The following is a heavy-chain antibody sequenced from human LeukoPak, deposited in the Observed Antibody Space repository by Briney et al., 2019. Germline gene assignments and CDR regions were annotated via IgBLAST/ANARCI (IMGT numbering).Heavy chain of an antibody. V-gene: IGHV3-7*05. CDR3: AREDQPRGTFDY. D-gene: IGHD2-15*01. Sequence: TGGSLRLSCAASGFTFSNYWMSWVRQAPGKGLEWVANIKQDGSEKYYVDSVKGRFTISRDNAKNLLYLQMNSLRAEDTALYYCAREDQPRGTFDYWGQGILVTVSS. CDR1: GFTFSNYW. J-gene: IGHJ4*02. CDR2: IKQDGSEK.